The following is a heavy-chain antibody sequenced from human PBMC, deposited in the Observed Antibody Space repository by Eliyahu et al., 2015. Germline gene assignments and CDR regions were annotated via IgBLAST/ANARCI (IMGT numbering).Heavy chain of an antibody. D-gene: IGHD5-18*01. Sequence: EVQLVESGGGLVKPGGSLRLSCAASGFTFSSYSMNWVRQAPGKGLEWVSSISSSSSYIYYADSVKGRFTISRDNAKNSLYLQMNSLRAEDTAVYYCAREGGYSYGSSTPDYWGQGTLVTVSS. V-gene: IGHV3-21*01. CDR2: ISSSSSYI. CDR3: AREGGYSYGSSTPDY. J-gene: IGHJ4*02. CDR1: GFTFSSYS.